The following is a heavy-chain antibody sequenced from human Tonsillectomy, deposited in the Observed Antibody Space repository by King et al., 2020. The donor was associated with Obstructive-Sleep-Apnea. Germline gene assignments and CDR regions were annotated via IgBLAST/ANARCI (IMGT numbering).Heavy chain of an antibody. CDR2: IVWSSYSI. V-gene: IGHV3-9*01. CDR1: GFTFDDYA. J-gene: IGHJ6*02. Sequence: VQLVESGGGLVQPGRSLRLSCAASGFTFDDYAMHWVRQAPGKGLECVSGIVWSSYSIDYADSVKGRFTISGDNAKNSLYLQMNSLRAEDTASYYSARDNPGLDVWGQGTTVTVSS. CDR3: ARDNPGLDV.